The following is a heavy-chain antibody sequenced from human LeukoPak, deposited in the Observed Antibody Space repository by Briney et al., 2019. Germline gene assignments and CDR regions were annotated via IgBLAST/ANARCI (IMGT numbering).Heavy chain of an antibody. J-gene: IGHJ3*02. V-gene: IGHV1-2*02. CDR2: IDPNTGGT. CDR1: GYTFTDYY. CDR3: ARGPSHGAFDI. Sequence: ASVKVSCKASGYTFTDYYIHWMRQTPGQGFEWMGCIDPNTGGTNYAQKFQSRVTLTRDTSISTAYMDLSSLSCDDTAVYYCARGPSHGAFDIWGQGTMVTVSS.